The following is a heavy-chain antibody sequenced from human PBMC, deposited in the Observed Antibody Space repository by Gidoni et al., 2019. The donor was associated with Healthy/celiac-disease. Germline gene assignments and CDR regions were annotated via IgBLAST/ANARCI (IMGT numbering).Heavy chain of an antibody. J-gene: IGHJ4*02. Sequence: QVQLQESGPGLVKPSQPLSLTCTVSGGSISSGSYYWSWIRQPAGKGLEWIGRIYTSGSTNYNPSLKSRVTISVDTSKNQFSLKLSSVTAADTAVYYCAREQVRALTHFDYWGQGTLVTVSS. CDR1: GGSISSGSYY. V-gene: IGHV4-61*02. CDR3: AREQVRALTHFDY. CDR2: IYTSGST.